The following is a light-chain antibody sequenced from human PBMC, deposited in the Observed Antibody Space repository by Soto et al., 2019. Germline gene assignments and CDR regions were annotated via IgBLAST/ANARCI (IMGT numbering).Light chain of an antibody. V-gene: IGLV1-40*01. CDR2: GNN. CDR1: SSNIGAGYD. J-gene: IGLJ1*01. CDR3: QSYDSSLSGYV. Sequence: QSVLVQPPSVSGAPGQRVTISCTGSSSNIGAGYDVHWYQLLPGTAPKLLIYGNNNRPSGVPDRFSGSKSGTSASLAITGLQAGDEADYYCQSYDSSLSGYVFGTGTKVTVL.